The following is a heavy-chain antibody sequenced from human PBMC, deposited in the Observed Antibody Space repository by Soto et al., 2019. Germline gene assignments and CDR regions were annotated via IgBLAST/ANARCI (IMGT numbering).Heavy chain of an antibody. V-gene: IGHV4-34*01. D-gene: IGHD2-15*01. Sequence: SETLSLTCAVYGGSFSGFYWSWIRQPPGKGLEWIGEINHSGSTNYNPSIKSRVTISAGTSKNQFSLQLSSVTAADTAVYYCVSKLGSCTGGSCNWYFDLWGRGTLVTVSS. CDR1: GGSFSGFY. J-gene: IGHJ2*01. CDR2: INHSGST. CDR3: VSKLGSCTGGSCNWYFDL.